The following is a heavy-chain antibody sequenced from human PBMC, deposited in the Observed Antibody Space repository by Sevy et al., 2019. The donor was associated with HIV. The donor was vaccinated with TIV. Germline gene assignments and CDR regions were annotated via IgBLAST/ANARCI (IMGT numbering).Heavy chain of an antibody. J-gene: IGHJ6*02. Sequence: GGSLRLSCVASAFTFSTYGMHWVRQAPGKGLEWVSVISFDGSRKYDGDSVNGRCTVSRDNSKNTLNLQMNSLRAEDTAVYYCARDLRPHLLYSDFWSGYSGMDVWGQGTTVTVSS. CDR1: AFTFSTYG. D-gene: IGHD3-3*01. CDR2: ISFDGSRK. V-gene: IGHV3-30*03. CDR3: ARDLRPHLLYSDFWSGYSGMDV.